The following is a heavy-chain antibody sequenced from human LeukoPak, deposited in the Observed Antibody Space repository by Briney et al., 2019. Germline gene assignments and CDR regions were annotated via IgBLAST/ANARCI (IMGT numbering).Heavy chain of an antibody. D-gene: IGHD3-10*01. V-gene: IGHV3-30*03. CDR1: GFTFSSYW. CDR2: ISCDGNNK. CDR3: STGKVRVSSEKYEFEY. J-gene: IGHJ4*02. Sequence: GGSLRLSCTASGFTFSSYWMHWVRQAPGKGLEWVAVISCDGNNKYYADSVKGRFTISRDNSKNTVFLQMSSLRAEDTAVYYCSTGKVRVSSEKYEFEYWGQGALVTVSS.